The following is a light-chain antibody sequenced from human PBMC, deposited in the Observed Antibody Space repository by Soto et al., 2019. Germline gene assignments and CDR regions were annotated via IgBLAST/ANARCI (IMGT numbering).Light chain of an antibody. V-gene: IGKV3-20*01. CDR1: QSVSSSY. CDR3: QQLNSYPLT. J-gene: IGKJ5*01. CDR2: GAS. Sequence: EIVLTQSPGTLSLSPGEGATLSCRASQSVSSSYLAWYQQKPGQAPRLLIYGASSRATGIPDRFSGSGSGTDLTLTISRLEPEDFATYYCQQLNSYPLTFGQGTRLEIK.